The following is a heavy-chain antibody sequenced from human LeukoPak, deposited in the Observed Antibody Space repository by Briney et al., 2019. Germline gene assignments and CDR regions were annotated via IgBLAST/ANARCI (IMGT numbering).Heavy chain of an antibody. Sequence: GASVKVSCKASGYTFTNYGITWMRQAPGQGLEWMGWINTYTGNTNYAQKLQGRVTITTDTSTSTAYMEPRSLRSDDTAVFYCARDLVDGVGAPGAYWGQGALVTVSS. CDR2: INTYTGNT. CDR3: ARDLVDGVGAPGAY. D-gene: IGHD1-26*01. CDR1: GYTFTNYG. J-gene: IGHJ4*02. V-gene: IGHV1-18*01.